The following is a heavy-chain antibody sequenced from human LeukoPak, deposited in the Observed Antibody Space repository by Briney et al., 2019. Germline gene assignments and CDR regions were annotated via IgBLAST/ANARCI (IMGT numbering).Heavy chain of an antibody. CDR2: ISYDGSNK. Sequence: PGGSLRLSCAASGFTFSSYVMHWVRQAPGKGLEWVAVISYDGSNKYYADSVKGRFTISRDNSKNTLYLQMNSLRAEDTAVYYCASESVYCSGGSCAGSYFDYWGQGTLVTVSS. D-gene: IGHD2-15*01. V-gene: IGHV3-30*04. CDR1: GFTFSSYV. CDR3: ASESVYCSGGSCAGSYFDY. J-gene: IGHJ4*02.